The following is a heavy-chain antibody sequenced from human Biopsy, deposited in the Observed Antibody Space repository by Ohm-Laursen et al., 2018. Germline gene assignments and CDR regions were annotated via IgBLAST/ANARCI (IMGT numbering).Heavy chain of an antibody. CDR1: GDSISSNY. CDR3: ARATNSTGWPYYYFYGMDV. J-gene: IGHJ6*02. V-gene: IGHV4-59*07. D-gene: IGHD2/OR15-2a*01. CDR2: VFYTGST. Sequence: SDTLSLTCTVSGDSISSNYWSWIRQPPGKGLEWIGYVFYTGSTDYNPPLQSRVTISVDTSKNQFSLRLNSVTAADTSVYYCARATNSTGWPYYYFYGMDVWGQGTTVTVSS.